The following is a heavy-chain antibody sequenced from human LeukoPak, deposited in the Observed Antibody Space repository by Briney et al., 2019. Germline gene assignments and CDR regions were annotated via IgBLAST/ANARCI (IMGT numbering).Heavy chain of an antibody. CDR2: IKPDGSEK. Sequence: PGGSLRLSCAASGFTFRSYEMTWVRQAPGKGLEWVATIKPDGSEKYYVDSVKGRFTISRDNAKRSLYLQMDSLRAEDTAVYYCARDASAYYWGQGTLVTVSS. CDR3: ARDASAYY. D-gene: IGHD3-3*01. J-gene: IGHJ4*02. V-gene: IGHV3-7*01. CDR1: GFTFRSYE.